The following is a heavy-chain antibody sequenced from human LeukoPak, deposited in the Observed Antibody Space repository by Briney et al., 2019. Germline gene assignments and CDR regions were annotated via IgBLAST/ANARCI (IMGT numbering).Heavy chain of an antibody. CDR1: GGSSSGNY. V-gene: IGHV4-34*01. J-gene: IGHJ4*02. CDR2: INRGGNT. CDR3: ARGLGSGSYYHY. D-gene: IGHD3-10*01. Sequence: TSETLSLTCAIHGGSSSGNYWSWVRQPPGKGLEWIGEINRGGNTNYNPSLKSRVTISVDTSKNQFSLKLTSVTAADTAVYYCARGLGSGSYYHYWGQGTLVTVSS.